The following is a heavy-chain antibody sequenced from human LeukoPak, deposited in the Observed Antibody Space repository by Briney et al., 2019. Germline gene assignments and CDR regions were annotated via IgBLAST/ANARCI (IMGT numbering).Heavy chain of an antibody. D-gene: IGHD4/OR15-4a*01. CDR3: ARDYDYSLDY. CDR2: INLDGGDK. CDR1: GLTLGNYW. Sequence: GGSLRLSCAASGLTLGNYWMSWVRQAPGKGLEWVANINLDGGDKSYVGSVKGRFTIPRDNAKNSLYLQMNSLGAEDTAVYYCARDYDYSLDYWGQGTLVTVSS. V-gene: IGHV3-7*01. J-gene: IGHJ4*02.